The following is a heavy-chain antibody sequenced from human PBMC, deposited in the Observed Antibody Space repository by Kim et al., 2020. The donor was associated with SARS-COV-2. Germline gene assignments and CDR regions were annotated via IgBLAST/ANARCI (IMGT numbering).Heavy chain of an antibody. D-gene: IGHD3-10*01. CDR1: GYTLTELS. Sequence: ASVNVSCKVSGYTLTELSMHWVRQAPGKGLEWMGGLDPADGETIYAQKFQGRLTMTEDTSTDTAYMELSSLRSEDTAVYYCATYRISLVRDYGLDVRGQGTTVTVSS. CDR3: ATYRISLVRDYGLDV. CDR2: LDPADGET. V-gene: IGHV1-24*01. J-gene: IGHJ6*02.